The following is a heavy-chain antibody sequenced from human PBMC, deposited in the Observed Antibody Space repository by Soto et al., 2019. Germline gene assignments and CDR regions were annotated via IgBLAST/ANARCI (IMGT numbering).Heavy chain of an antibody. D-gene: IGHD6-6*01. Sequence: PGGPLRLSCEASGFTFSSYWMSWVRQAPGKGLEWVDNIKQDGSEKYYVDSVKGRFTISRDNAKNSLYLQMNSLRAEDTAVYYCASVMERLVRFSVTSFDIWGQGTMVTVSS. CDR3: ASVMERLVRFSVTSFDI. CDR2: IKQDGSEK. CDR1: GFTFSSYW. J-gene: IGHJ3*02. V-gene: IGHV3-7*01.